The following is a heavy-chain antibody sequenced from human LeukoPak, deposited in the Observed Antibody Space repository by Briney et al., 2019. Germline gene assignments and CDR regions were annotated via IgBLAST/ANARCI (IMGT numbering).Heavy chain of an antibody. CDR3: AREDIVATIGFDDAFDI. CDR1: GFSFRDYE. V-gene: IGHV3-48*01. J-gene: IGHJ3*02. CDR2: ISSSSSTI. D-gene: IGHD5-12*01. Sequence: GGSLRLSCAASGFSFRDYELTWVRQVPGKGLEWVSYISSSSSTIYYADSVKGRFTISRDNAKNSLYLQMNSLRAEDTAVYYCAREDIVATIGFDDAFDIWGQGTMVTVSS.